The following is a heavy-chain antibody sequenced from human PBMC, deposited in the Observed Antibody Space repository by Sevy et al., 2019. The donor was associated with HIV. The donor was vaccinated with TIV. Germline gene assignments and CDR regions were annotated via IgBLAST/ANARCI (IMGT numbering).Heavy chain of an antibody. CDR2: ISYDGIIK. D-gene: IGHD6-19*01. CDR1: GFTFNTHA. V-gene: IGHV3-30*04. J-gene: IGHJ4*02. Sequence: GESLKISCAASGFTFNTHAMHWVRQAPGKGLEWVALISYDGIIKCYAASVKGRLTISRDNSKNTLSLQMNSLRIEDTAVYYCAREGGYTSAWSPGNYWGQGTLVTVSS. CDR3: AREGGYTSAWSPGNY.